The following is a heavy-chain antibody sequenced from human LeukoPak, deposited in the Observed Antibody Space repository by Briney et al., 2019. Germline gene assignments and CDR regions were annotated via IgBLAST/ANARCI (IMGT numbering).Heavy chain of an antibody. D-gene: IGHD4-17*01. V-gene: IGHV1-3*01. J-gene: IGHJ4*02. CDR1: GYTFTSYA. Sequence: ASVKVSCKASGYTFTSYAMHWVRQAPGQRLEWMGWINAGNGNTKYSQKFQGRVTITRDTSASTAYMELSSLRSEDTAVYYCARVYGDYDSLPYFDYWGQGTLVTVSS. CDR2: INAGNGNT. CDR3: ARVYGDYDSLPYFDY.